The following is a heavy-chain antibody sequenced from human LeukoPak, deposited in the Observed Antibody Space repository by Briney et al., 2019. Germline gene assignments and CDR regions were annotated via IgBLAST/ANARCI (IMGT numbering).Heavy chain of an antibody. J-gene: IGHJ4*02. CDR3: ARGGAYFDY. D-gene: IGHD1-26*01. Sequence: SETLSLTCTVSGYSISSGYYWGWIRQPPGKGLEWIGSIYHSGSTCYNPSLKSRVTISVDTSKNQFSLKLSSVTAADTAVYYCARGGAYFDYWGQGTLVTVSS. V-gene: IGHV4-38-2*02. CDR1: GYSISSGYY. CDR2: IYHSGST.